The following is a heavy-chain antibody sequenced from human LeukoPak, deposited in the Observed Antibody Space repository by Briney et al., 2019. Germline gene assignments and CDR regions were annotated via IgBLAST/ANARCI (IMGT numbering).Heavy chain of an antibody. CDR2: IRYDANNK. CDR1: GFTFTTCA. V-gene: IGHV3-30*02. Sequence: GGSLRLSCAASGFTFTTCAMHWVRQAPGKGLEWVAYIRYDANNKNYADSVKGRFTISRDNSKDMLYLQMNSLRPEDTAVYYCAKGDDYGANPRLPKYNWFDPWGQGTLVTVSS. D-gene: IGHD4-23*01. J-gene: IGHJ5*02. CDR3: AKGDDYGANPRLPKYNWFDP.